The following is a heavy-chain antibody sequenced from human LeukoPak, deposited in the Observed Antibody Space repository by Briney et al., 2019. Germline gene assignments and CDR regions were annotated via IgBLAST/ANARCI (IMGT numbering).Heavy chain of an antibody. D-gene: IGHD2-2*01. CDR2: ISSSSYI. V-gene: IGHV3-21*04. CDR1: GFTFSRYS. Sequence: PGGSLRLSCAASGFTFSRYSMNCVRQAPGKGLEWVSSISSSSYIYYADSVKGRFTISRDNAKNSLHLQMNSLRVEDTAIYYCAKDRSSSTSCSNYWGRGTLVTVSS. CDR3: AKDRSSSTSCSNY. J-gene: IGHJ4*02.